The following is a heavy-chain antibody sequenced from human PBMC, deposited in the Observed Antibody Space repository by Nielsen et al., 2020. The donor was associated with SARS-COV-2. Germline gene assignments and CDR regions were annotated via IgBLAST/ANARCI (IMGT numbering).Heavy chain of an antibody. J-gene: IGHJ4*02. Sequence: SETLFLTCTISGGSISNYYWSWIRQPPGKGLEWIGYIYYSGNTNYNPSLKSRITMSVDTSKNQFSLKLRSVTAADTAVYYCVRIDMATISVDYWGRGTLVTVSS. V-gene: IGHV4-59*01. CDR3: VRIDMATISVDY. CDR1: GGSISNYY. D-gene: IGHD5-24*01. CDR2: IYYSGNT.